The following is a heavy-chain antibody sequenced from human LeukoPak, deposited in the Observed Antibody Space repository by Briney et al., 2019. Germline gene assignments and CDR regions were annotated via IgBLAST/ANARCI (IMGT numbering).Heavy chain of an antibody. CDR1: GYTFTSYG. J-gene: IGHJ4*02. CDR2: ISAYNGNT. V-gene: IGHV1-18*01. Sequence: ASVKVSCKASGYTFTSYGISWVRQAPGQGLEWMGWISAYNGNTNYAQKLQGRVTMTTDTSTSTAYMELRSLRSDDTAVYYCARLAQYYDYVWGSYRYHVDYWGQGTLVTVFS. CDR3: ARLAQYYDYVWGSYRYHVDY. D-gene: IGHD3-16*02.